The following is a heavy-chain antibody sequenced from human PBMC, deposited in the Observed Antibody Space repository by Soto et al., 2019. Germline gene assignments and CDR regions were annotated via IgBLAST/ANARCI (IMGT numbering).Heavy chain of an antibody. Sequence: ASVKVSCKASGGTFSSYASSWVRQAPGQGLEWMAGIIPIFGTASYAQKFQGRVTITADESTSTAYMELSSLRSEDTAVYYCASPLYCRNGLCPSYFEYWGQRTLVTVCS. CDR1: GGTFSSYA. D-gene: IGHD2-8*01. CDR3: ASPLYCRNGLCPSYFEY. V-gene: IGHV1-69*13. CDR2: IIPIFGTA. J-gene: IGHJ4*02.